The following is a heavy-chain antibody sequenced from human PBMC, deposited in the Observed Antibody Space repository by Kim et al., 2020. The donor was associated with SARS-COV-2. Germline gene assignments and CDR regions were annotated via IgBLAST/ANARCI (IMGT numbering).Heavy chain of an antibody. J-gene: IGHJ4*02. CDR2: ISGSGGST. V-gene: IGHV3-23*01. CDR1: GFTFSSYA. CDR3: AKDGGLLWFGDLGGYYFDY. D-gene: IGHD3-10*01. Sequence: GGSLRLSCAASGFTFSSYAMSWVRQAPGKGLEWVSAISGSGGSTYYADSVKGRFTISRDNSKNTLYLQMNSLRAEDTAVYYCAKDGGLLWFGDLGGYYFDYWGQGTLVTVSS.